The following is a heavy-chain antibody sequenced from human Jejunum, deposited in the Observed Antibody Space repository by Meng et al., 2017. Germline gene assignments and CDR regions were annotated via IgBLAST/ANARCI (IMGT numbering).Heavy chain of an antibody. Sequence: QLQVQESGLGLVKPSETLSLTCSVSGGSISNNTYYWDWIRQPPGKGLEWIGSINYGGRTYHNPSLKSRLTISVDTSKNHLSLKLSSVTAADTAVYYCARREWLERFHFDFWGQGTLVTVSS. CDR3: ARREWLERFHFDF. CDR2: INYGGRT. CDR1: GGSISNNTYY. D-gene: IGHD6-19*01. V-gene: IGHV4-39*02. J-gene: IGHJ4*02.